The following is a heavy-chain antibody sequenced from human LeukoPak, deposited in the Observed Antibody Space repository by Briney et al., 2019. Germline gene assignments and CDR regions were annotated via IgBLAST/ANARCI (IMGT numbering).Heavy chain of an antibody. CDR2: ISWDGGST. Sequence: GGSLRLSCAASGFTFDDYTMHWVRQAPGKGLEWVSLISWDGGSTYYADSVKGRFTISRDNSKNSLYLQMNSLRTEDTALYYCATGNYIDYWGQGTLVTVSS. J-gene: IGHJ4*02. D-gene: IGHD1-7*01. CDR3: ATGNYIDY. V-gene: IGHV3-43*01. CDR1: GFTFDDYT.